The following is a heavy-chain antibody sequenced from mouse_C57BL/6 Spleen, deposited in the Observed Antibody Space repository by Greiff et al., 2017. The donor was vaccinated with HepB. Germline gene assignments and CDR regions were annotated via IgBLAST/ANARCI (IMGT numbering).Heavy chain of an antibody. J-gene: IGHJ1*03. V-gene: IGHV1-19*01. D-gene: IGHD1-1*01. CDR1: GYTFTDYY. Sequence: VHVKQSGPVLVKPGASVKMSCKASGYTFTDYYMNWVKQSHGKSLEWIGVINPYNGGTSYNQKFKGKATLTVDKSSSTAYMELNSLTSEDSAVYYCAKGYGSRDWYFDVWGTGTTVTVSS. CDR3: AKGYGSRDWYFDV. CDR2: INPYNGGT.